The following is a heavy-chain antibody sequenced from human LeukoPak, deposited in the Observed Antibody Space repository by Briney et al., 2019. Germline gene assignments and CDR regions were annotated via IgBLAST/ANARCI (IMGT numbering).Heavy chain of an antibody. D-gene: IGHD5-12*01. J-gene: IGHJ4*02. CDR3: ARGSAYSGYDR. V-gene: IGHV3-66*01. CDR1: GFTVSSNY. CDR2: IYSGGST. Sequence: PGGSLRLSCAASGFTVSSNYMSWVRQAPGKGLEWVSVIYSGGSTYYADSVKGRFTISRDNPKNTLYLQMNSLRAEDTAVYYCARGSAYSGYDRWGQGTLVTVSS.